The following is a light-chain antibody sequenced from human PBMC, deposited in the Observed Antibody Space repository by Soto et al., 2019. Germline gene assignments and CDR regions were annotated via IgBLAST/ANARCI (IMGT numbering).Light chain of an antibody. J-gene: IGKJ1*01. CDR2: DAS. CDR1: QSVSSY. Sequence: EIVLTPSPATLSLSPGERATLSCRASQSVSSYLAWYQQKPGQAPRLLIYDASNRATGIPARFSGSGSGTDFTLTISSLEPEDFAVYYCQQRSNWLVTFGQGTKVDIK. CDR3: QQRSNWLVT. V-gene: IGKV3-11*01.